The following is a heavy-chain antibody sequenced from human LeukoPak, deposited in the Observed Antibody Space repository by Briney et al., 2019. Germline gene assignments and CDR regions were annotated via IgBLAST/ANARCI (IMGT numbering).Heavy chain of an antibody. CDR1: GFTFSSYW. Sequence: GGSLRLSCVASGFTFSSYWMSWVRQAPGKGLEWVADVKQDGSERYYVDSVKGRFTISRDNSKNTLYLQMNSLRAEDTAVYYCARELSSWFSMDYWGQGTLVTVSS. V-gene: IGHV3-7*01. CDR3: ARELSSWFSMDY. CDR2: VKQDGSER. D-gene: IGHD6-13*01. J-gene: IGHJ4*02.